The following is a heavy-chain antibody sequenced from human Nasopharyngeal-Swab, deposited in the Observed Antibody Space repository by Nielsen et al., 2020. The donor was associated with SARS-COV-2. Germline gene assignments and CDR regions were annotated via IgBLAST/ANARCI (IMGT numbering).Heavy chain of an antibody. CDR1: GFTFSNFA. Sequence: GESLKISCAASGFTFSNFAMSWVRQAPGQGLEWVSVITSSGGASYYAHSVKGRFTISRDNSKNTVYLQMNSLRADDTAVYYCAKGSTQYFFYYYMDVWGKGTTVTVSS. CDR2: ITSSGGAS. CDR3: AKGSTQYFFYYYMDV. J-gene: IGHJ6*03. V-gene: IGHV3-23*01.